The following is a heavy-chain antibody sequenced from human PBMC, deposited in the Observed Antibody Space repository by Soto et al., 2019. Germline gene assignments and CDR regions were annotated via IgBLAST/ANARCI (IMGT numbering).Heavy chain of an antibody. CDR1: GFTFSSYW. Sequence: HPGGSLRLSCAASGFTFSSYWMSWVRQAPGKGLEWVANIKQDGSEKYYVDSVKGRFTISRDNAKNSLYLQMNSLRAEDTAVYYCARQSDGYYYDNSGYYADAVDIREQRTMV. V-gene: IGHV3-7*05. CDR3: ARQSDGYYYDNSGYYADAVDI. CDR2: IKQDGSEK. J-gene: IGHJ3*02. D-gene: IGHD3-22*01.